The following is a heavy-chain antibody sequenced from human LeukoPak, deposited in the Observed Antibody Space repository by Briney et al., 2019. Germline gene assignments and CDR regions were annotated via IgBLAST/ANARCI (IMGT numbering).Heavy chain of an antibody. D-gene: IGHD3-3*01. CDR3: AKDRRSEHSDGFDM. CDR1: GFTFSTYA. Sequence: GGSLRPSCAASGFTFSTYAMNWVRQAPGKGLEWVSDISGSGGSTHYADSVKGRFTISRENSKNTLYLQMNSLRVEDTAVYYCAKDRRSEHSDGFDMWGQGTTVTVSS. V-gene: IGHV3-23*01. J-gene: IGHJ3*02. CDR2: ISGSGGST.